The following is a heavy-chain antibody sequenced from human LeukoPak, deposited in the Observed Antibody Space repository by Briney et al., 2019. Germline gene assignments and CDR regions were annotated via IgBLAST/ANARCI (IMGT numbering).Heavy chain of an antibody. CDR2: MYLSGTT. CDR1: GDSINSLDL. V-gene: IGHV4-4*02. CDR3: AGLVGRYSSGLYYYYFDY. Sequence: SGTLSLTCTVSGDSINSLDLWSWVRQPPGEGLEWIGEMYLSGTTHSNPSVKSRVTISIDKSKNQFFLNLSSVTAADTAVYYCAGLVGRYSSGLYYYYFDYWGQGTLVTVSS. J-gene: IGHJ4*02. D-gene: IGHD3-22*01.